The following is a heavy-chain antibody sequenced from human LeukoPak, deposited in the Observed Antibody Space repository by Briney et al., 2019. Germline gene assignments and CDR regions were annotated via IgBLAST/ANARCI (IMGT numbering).Heavy chain of an antibody. J-gene: IGHJ3*02. D-gene: IGHD3-16*01. CDR1: GGSITSGDYY. V-gene: IGHV4-30-4*01. Sequence: SETLSLTCTVSGGSITSGDYYWSWIRQPPGKGLEWIGYIYYTGSTYHNPSLKSRVTISVDTSKNQFSLKLSSVTAADTAVYYCARDPHGGGLGDGFDIWGQGTMVTVSS. CDR2: IYYTGST. CDR3: ARDPHGGGLGDGFDI.